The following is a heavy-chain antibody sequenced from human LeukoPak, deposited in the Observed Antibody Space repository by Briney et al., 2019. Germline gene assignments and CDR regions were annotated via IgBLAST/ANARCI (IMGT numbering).Heavy chain of an antibody. D-gene: IGHD6-19*01. Sequence: GGSLRLSCAASGFTFRTFAMHWVRQAPGKGLEYVSGISSSGSSTYYGNSVKGRFTISRDNSKNTLYLQMGSLRAEDMAVYYCARRGYNSGWSTFDYWGQGTLVTVSS. CDR2: ISSSGSST. CDR1: GFTFRTFA. J-gene: IGHJ4*02. V-gene: IGHV3-64*01. CDR3: ARRGYNSGWSTFDY.